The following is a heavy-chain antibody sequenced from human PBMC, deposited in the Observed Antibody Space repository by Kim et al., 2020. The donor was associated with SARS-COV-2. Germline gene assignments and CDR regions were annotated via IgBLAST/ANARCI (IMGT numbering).Heavy chain of an antibody. V-gene: IGHV3-30*02. Sequence: VKGRFTISRDNSKNTLYLQMNSLRAEDTAVYYCAKAQGIAVAGTEYYFDYWGQGTLVTVSS. D-gene: IGHD6-19*01. J-gene: IGHJ4*02. CDR3: AKAQGIAVAGTEYYFDY.